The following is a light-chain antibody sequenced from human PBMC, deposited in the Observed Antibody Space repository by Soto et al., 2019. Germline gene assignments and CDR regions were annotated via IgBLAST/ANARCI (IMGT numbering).Light chain of an antibody. CDR3: QQYYSYPPVT. CDR2: AAS. CDR1: QGISSY. J-gene: IGKJ4*01. Sequence: AIRMTQSPSSLSASTGDRVTITCRASQGISSYLAWYQQKPGKAPKLQIYAASTLQSGVPSRFSGSGSGTDFTLTISCLQSEDFATSYCQQYYSYPPVTFGGGTKVDIK. V-gene: IGKV1-8*01.